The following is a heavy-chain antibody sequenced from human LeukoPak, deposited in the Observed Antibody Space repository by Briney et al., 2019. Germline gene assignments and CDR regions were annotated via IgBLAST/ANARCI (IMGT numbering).Heavy chain of an antibody. J-gene: IGHJ4*02. CDR2: ISAYNGNT. CDR3: ARDQAAFDY. D-gene: IGHD6-13*01. CDR1: GYTFTSYG. V-gene: IGHV1-18*01. Sequence: GASVTVSCKASGYTFTSYGISWVRQAPGQGLGWMGWISAYNGNTNYAQKFQGRVTVTRDTSTSTVHMELSGLRSEPTAVYYCARDQAAFDYWGQGALVTVSP.